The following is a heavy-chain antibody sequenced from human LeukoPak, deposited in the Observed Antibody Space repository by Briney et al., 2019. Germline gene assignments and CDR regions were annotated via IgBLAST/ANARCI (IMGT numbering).Heavy chain of an antibody. CDR2: IYPGDSDT. J-gene: IGHJ4*02. CDR3: ARPTSAYTSSWYAY. V-gene: IGHV5-51*01. CDR1: GYRFTSYW. D-gene: IGHD6-13*01. Sequence: GESLKISCKGSGYRFTSYWIGWVRQMPGKGLEWMGIIYPGDSDTRYSPSFQGQVTISADKSISTAYLQWSSLTASDTAIYYCARPTSAYTSSWYAYWGQGTLVTVSS.